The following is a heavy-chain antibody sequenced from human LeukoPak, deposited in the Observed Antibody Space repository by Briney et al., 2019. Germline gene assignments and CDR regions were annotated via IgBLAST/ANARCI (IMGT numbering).Heavy chain of an antibody. J-gene: IGHJ5*02. CDR2: IKQDGSEK. CDR3: ARDECSSTSCPPLYNWFDP. V-gene: IGHV3-7*01. D-gene: IGHD2-2*01. Sequence: GGSLRLSCAASGFTFSSYWMSWVRQAPGKGLEWVANIKQDGSEKYYVDSVKGRFTISRDNAKNSLYLQMNSLRAEDTAVYYCARDECSSTSCPPLYNWFDPWGQGTLVTVSS. CDR1: GFTFSSYW.